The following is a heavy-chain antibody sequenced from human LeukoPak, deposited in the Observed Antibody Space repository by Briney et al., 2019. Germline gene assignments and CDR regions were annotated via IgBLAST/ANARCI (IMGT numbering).Heavy chain of an antibody. CDR1: GGSFSGYY. D-gene: IGHD2-2*02. V-gene: IGHV4-34*01. Sequence: SETLSLTCTVSGGSFSGYYCTWIRQPPGKGLEWIGEINHSGSANYNPSLKSRVTISLDTSKNQFSLKLSSVTAADTAVYYCASRKGLVVPAAIRENWFDPWGQGTLVTVSS. CDR2: INHSGSA. CDR3: ASRKGLVVPAAIRENWFDP. J-gene: IGHJ5*02.